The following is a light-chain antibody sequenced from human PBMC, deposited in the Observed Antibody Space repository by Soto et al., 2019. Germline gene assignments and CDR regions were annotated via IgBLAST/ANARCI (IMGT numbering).Light chain of an antibody. V-gene: IGKV3-20*01. CDR1: QSVSSN. CDR2: AAS. J-gene: IGKJ1*01. Sequence: EIVMTQSPATLSVSPGEGSTLSCRASQSVSSNLTWYQQKPGQATRLLIYAASSRATGSPDRFSGGGSGTDFTLNISRLEPEDFAVYYCQQHGSSPETFGQGTRWIS. CDR3: QQHGSSPET.